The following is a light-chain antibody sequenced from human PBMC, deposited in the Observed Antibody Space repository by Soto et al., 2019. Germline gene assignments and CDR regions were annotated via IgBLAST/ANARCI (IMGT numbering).Light chain of an antibody. CDR2: EVS. CDR3: SSYTSSNTLEV. V-gene: IGLV2-14*01. J-gene: IGLJ1*01. Sequence: QSALIQPASVSGSPGQSITISCTGTSRDVGGSNYVSWYQHHPHRAPKLLIYEVSYRPSGVSSRFSGSKSGNTASLTISGLQAEDEADYYCSSYTSSNTLEVFGGGTKGTVL. CDR1: SRDVGGSNY.